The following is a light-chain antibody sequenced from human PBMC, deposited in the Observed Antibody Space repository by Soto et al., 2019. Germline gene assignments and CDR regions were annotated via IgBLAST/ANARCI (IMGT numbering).Light chain of an antibody. CDR2: SAS. CDR1: QDIGNG. J-gene: IGKJ5*01. V-gene: IGKV1D-16*01. Sequence: DIQVTQYPPSMAASVGDRFTMTCRSSQDIGNGMTWYQQKPGKAPKLLIYSASTLVRGVPSRFSGSGSGTEFTLTISGLQPEDFATYYCQHYNGYPQTFGQGTRLEIK. CDR3: QHYNGYPQT.